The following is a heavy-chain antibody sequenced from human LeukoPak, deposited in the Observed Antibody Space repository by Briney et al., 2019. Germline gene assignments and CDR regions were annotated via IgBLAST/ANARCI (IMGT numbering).Heavy chain of an antibody. CDR2: IGGSGSPI. CDR1: GWTFSRHS. V-gene: IGHV3-23*01. Sequence: GESLRLSCAAYGWTFSRHSRSWVRQAPGKGLEWVSTIGGSGSPIFYTDSVKGRFLISSDTSKNTLHLQTNGMSAEDCADYYFMKDFDYWGQGSLVTVSS. J-gene: IGHJ4*02. CDR3: MKDFDY.